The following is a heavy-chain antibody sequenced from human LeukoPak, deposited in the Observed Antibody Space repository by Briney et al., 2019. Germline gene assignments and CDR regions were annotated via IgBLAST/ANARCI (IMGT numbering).Heavy chain of an antibody. CDR3: ARDPIYSSGWYQHYYFDY. D-gene: IGHD6-19*01. CDR1: GFTFSSYA. V-gene: IGHV3-30*04. J-gene: IGHJ4*02. CDR2: ISYDGSNK. Sequence: GGSLRLSCAASGFTFSSYAMHWVRQAPGKGLEWVAVISYDGSNKYYADSVKGRFTISRGNSKNTLYLQMNSLRAEDTAVYYCARDPIYSSGWYQHYYFDYWGQGTLVTVSS.